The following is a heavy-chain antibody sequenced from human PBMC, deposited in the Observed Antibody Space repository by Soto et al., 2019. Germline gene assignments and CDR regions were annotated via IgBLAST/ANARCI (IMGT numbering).Heavy chain of an antibody. Sequence: ASVKVSCKASGYTFTSYGISWVRQAPGQGLEWMGWISAYNGNTNYAQKLQGRVTMTTDTSTSTAYMELRSLRSDDTAVYYCARAEGYSTQDHWFDPWGQGTLVTVSS. CDR2: ISAYNGNT. V-gene: IGHV1-18*01. CDR1: GYTFTSYG. CDR3: ARAEGYSTQDHWFDP. J-gene: IGHJ5*02. D-gene: IGHD5-18*01.